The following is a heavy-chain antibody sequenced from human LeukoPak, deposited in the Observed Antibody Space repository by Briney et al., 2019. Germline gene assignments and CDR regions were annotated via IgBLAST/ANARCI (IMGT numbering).Heavy chain of an antibody. D-gene: IGHD3-10*01. CDR1: GYNFTSSW. Sequence: GESLKISCKGFGYNFTSSWIGWVRHMPGKGLEWMGIIQPGDSETRYSPSFQGQVTISADKSTSTAYLQWNSLKASDTAIYYCARHVSAGLGEYQFDYWGQGTLVTVSS. CDR2: IQPGDSET. J-gene: IGHJ4*02. CDR3: ARHVSAGLGEYQFDY. V-gene: IGHV5-51*01.